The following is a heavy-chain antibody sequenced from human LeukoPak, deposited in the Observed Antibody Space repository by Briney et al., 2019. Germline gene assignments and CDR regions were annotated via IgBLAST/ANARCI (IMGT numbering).Heavy chain of an antibody. D-gene: IGHD2-15*01. CDR1: GGSLSSSRYY. V-gene: IGHV4-39*02. J-gene: IGHJ3*02. CDR3: ARDPGRAFDI. Sequence: SETLSLTCAVSGGSLSSSRYYWGWISHPPGKGLEWIGRIYYSGSTYYNPSLKSRVTISVDTSKNQFSLKLSSVTAADTAVYYCARDPGRAFDIWGQGTMVTVSS. CDR2: IYYSGST.